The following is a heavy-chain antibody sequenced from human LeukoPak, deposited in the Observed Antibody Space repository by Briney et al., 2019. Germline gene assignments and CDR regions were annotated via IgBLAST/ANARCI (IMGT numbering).Heavy chain of an antibody. CDR2: IYYSGST. D-gene: IGHD3-10*01. CDR1: GGSISSGAYS. J-gene: IGHJ6*03. Sequence: SETLSLTCAVSGGSISSGAYSWSWIRQPPRKGLEWIGHIYYSGSTNYNPSLNSRVTISVDTSKKQFSLKLTSVIAADTAVYYCARVAKHFRGGLSFYFMDVWGIGTTVTISS. V-gene: IGHV4-61*08. CDR3: ARVAKHFRGGLSFYFMDV.